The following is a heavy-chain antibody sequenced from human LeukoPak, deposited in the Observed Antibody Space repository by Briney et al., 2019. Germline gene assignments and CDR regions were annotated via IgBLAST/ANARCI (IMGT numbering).Heavy chain of an antibody. CDR1: GGSISSGGYS. J-gene: IGHJ4*02. Sequence: SQTLSLTCAVSGGSISSGGYSWSWIRQPPGKGLEWIGSIYYSGSTYYNPSLKSRVTISVDTSKNQFSLKLSSVTAADTAVYYCARYRKIVGATEFDYWGQGTLVTVSS. V-gene: IGHV4-30-2*03. D-gene: IGHD1-26*01. CDR2: IYYSGST. CDR3: ARYRKIVGATEFDY.